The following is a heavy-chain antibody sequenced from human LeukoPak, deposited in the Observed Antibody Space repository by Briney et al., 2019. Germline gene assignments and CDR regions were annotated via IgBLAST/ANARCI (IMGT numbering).Heavy chain of an antibody. CDR2: ISSSSSYI. J-gene: IGHJ4*02. D-gene: IGHD4-17*01. CDR3: ARWFDYGDYHLDY. Sequence: GGSLRLSCAASGFTFSSYSMNWVRQAPGKGLEWVSSISSSSSYIYYADSVKGRFTISRDNAENSLYLQMNSLRAEDTAVYYCARWFDYGDYHLDYWGQGTLVTVSS. CDR1: GFTFSSYS. V-gene: IGHV3-21*01.